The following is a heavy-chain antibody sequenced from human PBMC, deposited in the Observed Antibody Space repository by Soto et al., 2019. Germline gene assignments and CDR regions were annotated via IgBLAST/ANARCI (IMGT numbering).Heavy chain of an antibody. CDR1: GGSTSSDNY. CDR2: IYYSGNT. D-gene: IGHD3-16*01. J-gene: IGHJ4*02. Sequence: SETLSLTCTVSGGSTSSDNYWSWIRQPPGKGLEWIGHIYYSGNTDYNPSLKSRPAISIDTSKNQFSLKLSSVTAADTAVYFCAREGGESSDGLYYFDSWGQGSLVTVSS. CDR3: AREGGESSDGLYYFDS. V-gene: IGHV4-30-4*01.